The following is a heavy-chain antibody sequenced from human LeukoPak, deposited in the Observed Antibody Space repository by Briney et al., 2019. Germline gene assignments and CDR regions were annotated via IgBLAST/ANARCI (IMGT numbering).Heavy chain of an antibody. D-gene: IGHD5-12*01. J-gene: IGHJ5*02. V-gene: IGHV4-39*01. CDR3: ARQIRYTYDPNWFHP. CDR2: IYYGGNI. Sequence: PSETVSLTCSVSGDSIAATSYYWAWIRQPPGKGLEWIGSIYYGGNINYDPSLQSRVTISIDTSKNQFSLSLTSVTAADTAVYFCARQIRYTYDPNWFHPWGQGTLVTVSS. CDR1: GDSIAATSYY.